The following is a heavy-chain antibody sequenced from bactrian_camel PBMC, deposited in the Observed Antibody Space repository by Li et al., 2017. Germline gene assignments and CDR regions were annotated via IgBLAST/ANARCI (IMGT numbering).Heavy chain of an antibody. CDR1: GFTISGNC. Sequence: HVQLVESGGELVQPGGSLRLSCAASGFTISGNCMGWFRQVPGKEREGVAIIYTSGGTTYYADSVKGRFAISQDDAKNAVYLQMNNLKTEDTAVYYCAAALWSGGYYSASYAYWGQGTQVTVS. CDR3: AAALWSGGYYSASYAY. CDR2: IYTSGGTT. J-gene: IGHJ4*01. V-gene: IGHV3S1*01. D-gene: IGHD2*01.